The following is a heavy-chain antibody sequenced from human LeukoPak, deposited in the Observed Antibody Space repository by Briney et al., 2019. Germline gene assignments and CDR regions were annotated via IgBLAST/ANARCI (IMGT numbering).Heavy chain of an antibody. D-gene: IGHD3-9*01. CDR3: ARATYDILTGYYMGFDY. V-gene: IGHV3-21*01. CDR1: GFTFSSYS. Sequence: GGSLRLSCAASGFTFSSYSMNWVRQAPGKGLEWVSSISSSSSYMYYADSVKGRFTISRDNAKNSLYLQMNSLRAEDTAVYYCARATYDILTGYYMGFDYWGQGTLVTVSS. J-gene: IGHJ4*02. CDR2: ISSSSSYM.